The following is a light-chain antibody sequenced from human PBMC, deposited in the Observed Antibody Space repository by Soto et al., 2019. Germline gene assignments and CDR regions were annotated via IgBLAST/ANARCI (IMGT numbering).Light chain of an antibody. CDR2: DTD. CDR1: SSNIGKNY. J-gene: IGLJ1*01. V-gene: IGLV1-51*01. Sequence: QSVLTQSPSVSAAPGQKVTISCSGSSSNIGKNYVAWYQQFPGTARKLLIYDTDKRPSEIPDRFSGSKSGTSATLGITGLQTGDEADYYCGTWDNSLSAVYVFGPGTKLTVL. CDR3: GTWDNSLSAVYV.